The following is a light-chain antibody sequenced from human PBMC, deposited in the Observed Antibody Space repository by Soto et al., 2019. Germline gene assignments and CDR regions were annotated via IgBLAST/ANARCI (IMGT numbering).Light chain of an antibody. Sequence: QSVLTQPPSVSGAPGQRVTLSCTGSSSNIGAGYDVHWYQQLPGTAPKLLIYGNSNRPSGVPDRFSGSKSGTSASLAITGLQAEDEADYYCQSYDSSLSGSYVFGTGTKVTV. CDR1: SSNIGAGYD. CDR2: GNS. CDR3: QSYDSSLSGSYV. J-gene: IGLJ1*01. V-gene: IGLV1-40*01.